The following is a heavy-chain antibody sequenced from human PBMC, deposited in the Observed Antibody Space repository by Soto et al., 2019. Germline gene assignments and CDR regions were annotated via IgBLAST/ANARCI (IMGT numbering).Heavy chain of an antibody. Sequence: QVQLVQSGPELKKPGASVKVSCTTSGYSFHNSGISWVRQAPGQGLEWMGWISVLNGYAHYGQKFQGRVIMTADTFTSTAYMELRGLRSDDTAMYYCSKNGTTGFASWGQGTPVTVSS. CDR2: ISVLNGYA. D-gene: IGHD1-1*01. CDR3: SKNGTTGFAS. CDR1: GYSFHNSG. V-gene: IGHV1-18*01. J-gene: IGHJ5*01.